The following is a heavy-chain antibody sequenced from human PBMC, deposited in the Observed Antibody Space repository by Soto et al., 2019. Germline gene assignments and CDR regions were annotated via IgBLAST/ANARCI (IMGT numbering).Heavy chain of an antibody. D-gene: IGHD6-13*01. CDR2: MYYSGST. Sequence: SETLAVTCTLSVGSISSYYWSWIRQPPGKGLEWIGYMYYSGSTNYNPSLKSRVTISVDTSKNQFSLKLSSVTASDTAVYYCARVYSSSIKILDYWGQGTMVTVSS. J-gene: IGHJ4*02. V-gene: IGHV4-59*12. CDR3: ARVYSSSIKILDY. CDR1: VGSISSYY.